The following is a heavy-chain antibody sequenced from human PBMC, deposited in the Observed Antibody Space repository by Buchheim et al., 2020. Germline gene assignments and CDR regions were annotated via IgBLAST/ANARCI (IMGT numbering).Heavy chain of an antibody. CDR1: GFTFSSYS. CDR2: ISSSSSYI. Sequence: EVQLVESGGGLVKPGGSLRLSCAASGFTFSSYSMNWVRQAPGKGLEWVSSISSSSSYIYYADSVKGRFTISSDNAKNSLYLQMNSLRAEDTAVYYCARELMITFGGVIVSYYFDYWGQGTL. J-gene: IGHJ4*02. D-gene: IGHD3-16*02. V-gene: IGHV3-21*01. CDR3: ARELMITFGGVIVSYYFDY.